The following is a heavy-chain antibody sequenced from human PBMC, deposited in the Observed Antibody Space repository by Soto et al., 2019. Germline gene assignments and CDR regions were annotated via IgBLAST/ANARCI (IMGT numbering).Heavy chain of an antibody. CDR1: GFTFSSYA. V-gene: IGHV3-30-3*01. CDR2: ISYDGSNK. Sequence: QVQLVESGGGVVQPGRSLRLSCAASGFTFSSYAMHWVRQAPGKGLEWVAVISYDGSNKYYADSVKGRFTISRDNSKNTLYLQMNSLRAEDTAVYYCAWGDLGYSSSWYLDYWGQGTLVTVSS. D-gene: IGHD6-13*01. J-gene: IGHJ4*02. CDR3: AWGDLGYSSSWYLDY.